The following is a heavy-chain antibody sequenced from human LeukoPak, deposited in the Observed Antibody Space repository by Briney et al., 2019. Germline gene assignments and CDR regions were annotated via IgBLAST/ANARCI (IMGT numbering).Heavy chain of an antibody. J-gene: IGHJ4*02. Sequence: GASVKVSCKASGYTFTSYGISWVRQAPGQGLEWMGWISAYNGNTNYAQKLQGRVTMTTDTSTSTAHMELRSLRSDDTAVYYCARAGGDYGFSYWGQGTLVTVSS. D-gene: IGHD4-17*01. CDR2: ISAYNGNT. CDR3: ARAGGDYGFSY. CDR1: GYTFTSYG. V-gene: IGHV1-18*01.